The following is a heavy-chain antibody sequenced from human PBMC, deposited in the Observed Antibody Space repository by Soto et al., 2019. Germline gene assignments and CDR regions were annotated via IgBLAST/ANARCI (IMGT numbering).Heavy chain of an antibody. CDR3: ANGGEIMITFGGGYFDY. Sequence: QVQLVESGGGVVQPGRSLRLSCAASGFTFNTYGMHWVRQAPGKGLEWVAVISYDGSIKYYSDSVKGRFTISRDNSKNTLSLQMNSLRPEDTAVYYCANGGEIMITFGGGYFDYWGQGTLVTVSS. D-gene: IGHD3-16*01. CDR1: GFTFNTYG. CDR2: ISYDGSIK. J-gene: IGHJ4*02. V-gene: IGHV3-30*18.